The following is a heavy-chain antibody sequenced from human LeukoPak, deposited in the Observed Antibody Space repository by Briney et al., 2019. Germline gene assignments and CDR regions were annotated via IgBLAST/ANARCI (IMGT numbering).Heavy chain of an antibody. V-gene: IGHV4-4*07. CDR1: GASISNYY. D-gene: IGHD3-9*01. Sequence: SETLSLTCTVSGASISNYYWSWIRQSAGKGLEWIGRIYTSGNTNYNPSLRSRVIMSVDTSRNHFSLKLSSVTAADTAVYYCARDYDKAFDIWGQGTLVTVSS. J-gene: IGHJ4*02. CDR2: IYTSGNT. CDR3: ARDYDKAFDI.